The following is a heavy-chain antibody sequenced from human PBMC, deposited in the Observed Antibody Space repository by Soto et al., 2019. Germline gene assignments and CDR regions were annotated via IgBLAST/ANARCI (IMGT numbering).Heavy chain of an antibody. V-gene: IGHV1-18*01. J-gene: IGHJ4*02. CDR2: ISAYNGNT. Sequence: GASVKVSCKASGYTFTNYGISWVRQAPGQGLEWMGWISAYNGNTNYAQKLQGRVTMTTDTSTSTAYMELRSLRSDDTAVYYCARVSLSLPTSDYGHYGVDYWGQGTLVPVSS. CDR1: GYTFTNYG. CDR3: ARVSLSLPTSDYGHYGVDY. D-gene: IGHD4-17*01.